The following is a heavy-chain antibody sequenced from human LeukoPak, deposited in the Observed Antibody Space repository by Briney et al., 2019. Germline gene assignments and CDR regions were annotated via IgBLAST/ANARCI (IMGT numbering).Heavy chain of an antibody. Sequence: GGSLRLSCAASGFTFSSYAMYWFRQAPGKGLEWVSAISGSGGSTYYADSVKGRFTISRDNSKNTLYLQMNSLRAEDTAVYYCAKGRTMLVWGDAFDIWGQGTMVTVSS. CDR1: GFTFSSYA. CDR3: AKGRTMLVWGDAFDI. J-gene: IGHJ3*02. D-gene: IGHD3-10*02. CDR2: ISGSGGST. V-gene: IGHV3-23*01.